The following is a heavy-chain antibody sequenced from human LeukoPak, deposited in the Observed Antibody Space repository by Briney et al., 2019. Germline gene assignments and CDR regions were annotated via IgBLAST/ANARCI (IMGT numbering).Heavy chain of an antibody. CDR2: ISTSSSYI. CDR1: GFTFSSYS. V-gene: IGHV3-21*01. J-gene: IGHJ4*02. D-gene: IGHD6-19*01. Sequence: GGSLRLACGVSGFTFSSYSMNWVRQAPGKGLEWVSFISTSSSYIYYADSVKGRFTISRDNARNSLYLQMNSLRPEDTAVYYCASQTTRRLPIAVADYFDYWSQGTLVTVSS. CDR3: ASQTTRRLPIAVADYFDY.